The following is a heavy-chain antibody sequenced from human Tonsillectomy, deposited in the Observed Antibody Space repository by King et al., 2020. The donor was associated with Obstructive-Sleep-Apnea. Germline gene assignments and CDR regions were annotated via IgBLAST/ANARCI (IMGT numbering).Heavy chain of an antibody. Sequence: VQLVESGGGLVQPGRSLRLSCTASGFTFGNCAMSWFRQAPGKGLKWVGFIRSIPYGGATEYAASVKGRFTISRDDSESIAYLQMNSLNTEDTAIYYCTRDSSTGYYYGMDVWGQGTTVTVSS. D-gene: IGHD1-1*01. CDR3: TRDSSTGYYYGMDV. CDR2: IRSIPYGGAT. J-gene: IGHJ6*02. CDR1: GFTFGNCA. V-gene: IGHV3-49*03.